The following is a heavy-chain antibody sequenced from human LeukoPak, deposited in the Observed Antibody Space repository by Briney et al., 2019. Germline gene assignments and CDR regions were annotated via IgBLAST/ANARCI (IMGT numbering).Heavy chain of an antibody. D-gene: IGHD3-22*01. CDR2: INHSGST. CDR1: GGSFSGYY. Sequence: PSETLSLTCAVYGGSFSGYYWSWLRQPPGKGLEWSGEINHSGSTNYNPSLKSRVTISVDTSKNQFSLKLSSVTAADTAVYYCVTRAYYDSSGYYYYKNAFDIWGQGTMVTVSS. V-gene: IGHV4-34*01. CDR3: VTRAYYDSSGYYYYKNAFDI. J-gene: IGHJ3*02.